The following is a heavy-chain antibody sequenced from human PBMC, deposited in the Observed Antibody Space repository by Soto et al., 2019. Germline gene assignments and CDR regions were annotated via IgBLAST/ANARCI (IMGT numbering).Heavy chain of an antibody. V-gene: IGHV3-30*18. D-gene: IGHD2-21*01. CDR1: GFAFSSYG. CDR2: ISDDATKK. Sequence: GGSLRLSCAASGFAFSSYGMHWVRQAPGKGLEWVAVISDDATKKDYAESVKGRFTISRDNSNNTVHLQMNSLRAEDTAVYYCAKDLRVLTLIYSCDYRGQGSLVTVSS. J-gene: IGHJ4*01. CDR3: AKDLRVLTLIYSCDY.